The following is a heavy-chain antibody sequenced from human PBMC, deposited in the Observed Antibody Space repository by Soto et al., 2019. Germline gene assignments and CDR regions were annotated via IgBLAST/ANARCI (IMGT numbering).Heavy chain of an antibody. CDR3: ARSHYTYGLLIDY. Sequence: SETLSLTCSVSGDSITTNGYCWVWIRQPPGKGLQWIGNVYWTGSTFSHPSLTSRVFISVDTSKNEFSLRLTSVTAADTAVYYCARSHYTYGLLIDYWGPGTLVTAPQ. D-gene: IGHD3-10*01. CDR1: GDSITTNGYC. V-gene: IGHV4-39*01. CDR2: VYWTGST. J-gene: IGHJ4*02.